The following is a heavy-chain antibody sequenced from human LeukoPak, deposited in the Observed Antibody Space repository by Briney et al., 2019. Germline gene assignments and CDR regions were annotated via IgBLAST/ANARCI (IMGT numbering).Heavy chain of an antibody. CDR3: ARSGPHDVQVKTRNFDY. Sequence: GGSLRLSCAASGFTVSSNYMSWVRQAPGKGLEWVSVIYSGGSTYYADSVKGRFTISRDNAKNSLYLQMNSLRVEDTAVYYCARSGPHDVQVKTRNFDYWGQGTLVIVSS. J-gene: IGHJ4*02. D-gene: IGHD2-8*02. CDR1: GFTVSSNY. V-gene: IGHV3-53*01. CDR2: IYSGGST.